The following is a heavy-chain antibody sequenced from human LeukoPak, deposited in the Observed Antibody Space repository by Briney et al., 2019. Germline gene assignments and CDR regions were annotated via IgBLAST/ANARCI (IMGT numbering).Heavy chain of an antibody. V-gene: IGHV1-8*01. CDR3: ARAGRYSRTTDY. CDR1: GYTFTSHD. J-gene: IGHJ4*02. Sequence: ASVKVSCKASGYTFTSHDINWVRQATGQGLEWMGWMNPNSGNTGYAQKFQGRVTMTRNTSISTAYMELSSLRSEDTAVYYCARAGRYSRTTDYWGQGTLVTVSS. D-gene: IGHD6-13*01. CDR2: MNPNSGNT.